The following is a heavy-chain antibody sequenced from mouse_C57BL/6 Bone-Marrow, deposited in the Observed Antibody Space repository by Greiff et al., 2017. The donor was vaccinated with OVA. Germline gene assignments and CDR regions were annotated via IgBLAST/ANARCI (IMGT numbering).Heavy chain of an antibody. V-gene: IGHV1-12*01. J-gene: IGHJ4*01. Sequence: LQQSGAELVRPGASVKMSCKASGYTFTSYNMHWVKQTPRQGLEWIGAIYPGNGDTSYKQKFKGKATLTVDKSSSTAYMQLSSLTSEDSAVYFCARGLSYYYGSSFYAMDYWGQGTSVTVSS. CDR2: IYPGNGDT. D-gene: IGHD1-1*01. CDR3: ARGLSYYYGSSFYAMDY. CDR1: GYTFTSYN.